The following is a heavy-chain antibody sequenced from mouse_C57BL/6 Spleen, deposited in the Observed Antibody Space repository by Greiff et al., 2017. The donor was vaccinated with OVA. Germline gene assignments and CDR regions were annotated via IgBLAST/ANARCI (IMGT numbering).Heavy chain of an antibody. V-gene: IGHV1-5*01. CDR3: TRHGYYGKGYFDY. CDR1: GYTFTSYW. CDR2: IYPGNSDT. J-gene: IGHJ2*01. D-gene: IGHD1-1*01. Sequence: VHVKQSGTVLARPGASVKMSCKTSGYTFTSYWMHWVKQRPGQGLEWIGAIYPGNSDTSYNQKFKGKAKLTAVTSASTAYMELSSLTNEDSAVYYCTRHGYYGKGYFDYWGQGTTLTVSS.